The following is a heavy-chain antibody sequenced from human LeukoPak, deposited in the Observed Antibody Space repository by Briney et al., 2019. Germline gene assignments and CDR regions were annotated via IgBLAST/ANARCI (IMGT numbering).Heavy chain of an antibody. CDR1: GFTFSSYA. D-gene: IGHD3-3*01. Sequence: TGGSLRLSCAASGFTFSSYAMSWVRQAPGKGLEWVSAISGSGGSTYYADSVKGRFTISRDNAKNSLYLQMNSLRAEDTALYYCAKGADFWSGYEGYFDYWGQGTLVTVSS. V-gene: IGHV3-23*01. CDR3: AKGADFWSGYEGYFDY. CDR2: ISGSGGST. J-gene: IGHJ4*02.